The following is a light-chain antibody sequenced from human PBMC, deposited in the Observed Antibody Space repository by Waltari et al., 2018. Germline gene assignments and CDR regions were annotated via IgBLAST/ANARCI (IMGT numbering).Light chain of an antibody. CDR2: WAS. V-gene: IGKV4-1*01. CDR3: QQFYSTPT. J-gene: IGKJ1*01. CDR1: QSVLRNSTKRNS. Sequence: DIVMTPSPDSLALSLGERATINCKSSQSVLRNSTKRNSLAWLQHRPGQPPKLLIYWASTRDSGVPDRFTGSGSGTDFTLTINSLQAEDVAVYYCQQFYSTPTFGQGTKVEI.